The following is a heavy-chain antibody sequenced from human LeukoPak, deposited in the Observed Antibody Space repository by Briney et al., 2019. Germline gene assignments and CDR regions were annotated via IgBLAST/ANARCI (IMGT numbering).Heavy chain of an antibody. J-gene: IGHJ4*02. V-gene: IGHV4-59*01. Sequence: SETLSLTCTVSAGSIGSYFWNWIRQAPGKGLEWIGYIYNTGGPKYNPSLKSPVTISVDTSKNQFSLRLSSVTAADTALYYCARDNGDYFDYWGQGILVTVSS. CDR2: IYNTGGP. CDR3: ARDNGDYFDY. CDR1: AGSIGSYF. D-gene: IGHD4-17*01.